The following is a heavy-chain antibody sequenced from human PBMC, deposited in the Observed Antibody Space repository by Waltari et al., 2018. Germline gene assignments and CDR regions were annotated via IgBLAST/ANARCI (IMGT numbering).Heavy chain of an antibody. V-gene: IGHV1-69*08. CDR2: IIPIFGTA. CDR3: ASYYYDSSGYYPRLDY. J-gene: IGHJ4*02. D-gene: IGHD3-22*01. Sequence: QVQLVQSGAEVTKPGSSVKVSCKASVGTFSSYAISWVRQAPGQGLEWMGRIIPIFGTANYAQKFQGRVTITADKSTSTAYMELSSLRSEDTAVYYCASYYYDSSGYYPRLDYWGQGTLVTVSS. CDR1: VGTFSSYA.